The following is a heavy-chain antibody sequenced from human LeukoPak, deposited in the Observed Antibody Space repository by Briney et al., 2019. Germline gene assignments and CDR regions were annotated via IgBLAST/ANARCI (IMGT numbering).Heavy chain of an antibody. J-gene: IGHJ4*02. CDR2: IRRKLDGGTA. V-gene: IGHV3-49*03. CDR3: SRSSGWLSVY. D-gene: IGHD6-19*01. CDR1: GFTYGDYL. Sequence: GGSLRLSCTASGFTYGDYLMSWFRQAPGKGLEWIGFIRRKLDGGTAEYAASVKGRFTISRDDSTSIAYLQMNSLRTEDTAVYYCSRSSGWLSVYWGQGTLVTVSS.